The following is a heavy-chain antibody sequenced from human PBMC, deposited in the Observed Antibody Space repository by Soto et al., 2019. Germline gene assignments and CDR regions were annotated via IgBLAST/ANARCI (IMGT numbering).Heavy chain of an antibody. CDR2: INPNSGGT. CDR1: GYTFTGYY. CDR3: ARLGWELLPIRYYYYYGMDV. Sequence: ASVKVSCKASGYTFTGYYMHWVRQAPGQGLEWMGWINPNSGGTNYAQKFQGRVTMTRDTSISTAYLQWSSLKASDTAMYYCARLGWELLPIRYYYYYGMDVWGQGTTVTVSS. J-gene: IGHJ6*02. V-gene: IGHV1-2*02. D-gene: IGHD1-26*01.